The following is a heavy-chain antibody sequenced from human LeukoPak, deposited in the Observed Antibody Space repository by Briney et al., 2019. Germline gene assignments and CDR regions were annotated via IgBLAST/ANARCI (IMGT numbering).Heavy chain of an antibody. J-gene: IGHJ4*02. Sequence: ASVKVSCKASGYTFTGYYLHWVRQAPGQGLDWLGWINPHSGDTNYAQKFQGRVTMTRDTSISTAYLELSRLRSDDTAVFYCARGDSSPYYYFDYWGQGTLVTVSS. D-gene: IGHD3-22*01. CDR3: ARGDSSPYYYFDY. CDR1: GYTFTGYY. V-gene: IGHV1-2*02. CDR2: INPHSGDT.